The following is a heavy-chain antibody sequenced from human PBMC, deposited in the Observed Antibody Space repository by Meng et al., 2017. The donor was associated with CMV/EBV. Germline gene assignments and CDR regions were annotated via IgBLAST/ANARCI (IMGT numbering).Heavy chain of an antibody. CDR3: ARGTEHSFDWLTHPRGPDNGLDV. V-gene: IGHV1-8*01. J-gene: IGHJ6*02. Sequence: ASVKVSCKASGYSFTNYDTNWVRQATGQGLEWMGWMNPNSGNTGYAHKFQGRVTMTRNTSISTAFMELSSLSSEDTAVYYCARGTEHSFDWLTHPRGPDNGLDVWGQGTTVTVSS. CDR1: GYSFTNYD. D-gene: IGHD3-9*01. CDR2: MNPNSGNT.